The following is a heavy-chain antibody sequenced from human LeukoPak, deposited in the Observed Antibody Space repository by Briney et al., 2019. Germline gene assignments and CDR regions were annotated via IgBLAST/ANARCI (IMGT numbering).Heavy chain of an antibody. Sequence: GGSLRLSCASSGCAFSSYSMNEFRQAPGKGLEWVSSISSSSSYIYYAVSVKGRFTISRDNVKNSLYLQMNRLRAEDTAVSNSARASMITFGGVNVYWGQGTLVTVSS. CDR2: ISSSSSYI. CDR1: GCAFSSYS. J-gene: IGHJ4*02. D-gene: IGHD3-16*02. V-gene: IGHV3-21*01. CDR3: ARASMITFGGVNVY.